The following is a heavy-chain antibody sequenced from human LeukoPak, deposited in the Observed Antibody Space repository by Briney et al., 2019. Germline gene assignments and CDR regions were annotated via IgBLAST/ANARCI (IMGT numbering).Heavy chain of an antibody. CDR2: ISYDGSNK. CDR3: ARPFWSGSNVNPDYYYMDV. CDR1: GFTFSSYA. D-gene: IGHD3-3*01. Sequence: PGGSLRLSCAASGFTFSSYAMHWVRQAPGKGLEWVAVISYDGSNKYYADSVKGRFTISRGNSKNTLYLQMNSLRAEDTAVYYCARPFWSGSNVNPDYYYMDVWGKGTTVTVSS. J-gene: IGHJ6*03. V-gene: IGHV3-30-3*01.